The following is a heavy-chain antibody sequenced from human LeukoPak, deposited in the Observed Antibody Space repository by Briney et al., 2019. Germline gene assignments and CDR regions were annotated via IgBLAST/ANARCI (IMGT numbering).Heavy chain of an antibody. J-gene: IGHJ4*02. CDR1: GFPFSSYA. V-gene: IGHV3-23*01. CDR2: VSGSGGST. D-gene: IGHD3-10*01. CDR3: VKDSMIRGVNYFDY. Sequence: GGSLRLSCAASGFPFSSYAMSWVRQAPGKGLEWVSGVSGSGGSTYYADSVKGRVTISRDNSKNTLYLQMNTLRAEDTAVYYCVKDSMIRGVNYFDYWGQGTLVTVSS.